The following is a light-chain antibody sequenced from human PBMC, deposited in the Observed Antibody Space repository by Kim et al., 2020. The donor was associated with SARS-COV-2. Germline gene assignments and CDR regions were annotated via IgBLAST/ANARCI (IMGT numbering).Light chain of an antibody. CDR1: PCLSSTS. CDR3: QQYSSSPAT. V-gene: IGKV3-20*01. CDR2: GAS. Sequence: PGQRDSPSCRAKPCLSSTSLAWDQQQPGQPPRLLIYGASSRATGIPDRFSGSGSGTDFTLTITRLEPEDFAVYYCQQYSSSPATFGQGTKVDIK. J-gene: IGKJ1*01.